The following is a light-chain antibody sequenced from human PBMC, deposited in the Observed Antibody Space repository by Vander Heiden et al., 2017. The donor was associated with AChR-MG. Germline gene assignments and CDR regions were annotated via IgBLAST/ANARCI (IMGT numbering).Light chain of an antibody. V-gene: IGLV3-19*01. Sequence: SSELTQDLAVSVALGQTVRITCHGDSHRSYYASRYQHKPGPAPVLVSYGKNNRPSGIPDRFSGSSSGNTASLTITGAQAEDEADYHCHSRDLSGNHGVFGGGTKVTVL. J-gene: IGLJ3*02. CDR1: SHRSYY. CDR3: HSRDLSGNHGV. CDR2: GKN.